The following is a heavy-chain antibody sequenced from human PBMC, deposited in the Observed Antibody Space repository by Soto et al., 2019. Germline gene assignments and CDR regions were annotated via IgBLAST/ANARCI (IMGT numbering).Heavy chain of an antibody. CDR3: TRAERFQRCWFDP. D-gene: IGHD6-25*01. J-gene: IGHJ5*02. Sequence: SETLSLTCGVYGGSYRNYYWTWVRHPPGKGLELIAEANHIEIASFNPSLHSGSNIALDTSSVQCSLTMTSVTSADTDTYFCTRAERFQRCWFDPWGQGTQVNV. CDR1: GGSYRNYY. V-gene: IGHV4-34*01. CDR2: ANHIEIA.